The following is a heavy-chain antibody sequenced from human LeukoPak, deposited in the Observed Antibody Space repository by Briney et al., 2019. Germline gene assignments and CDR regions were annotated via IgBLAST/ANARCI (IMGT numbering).Heavy chain of an antibody. CDR1: GFTFDDYA. CDR2: ISWNSGSI. Sequence: GGSLRLSCAASGFTFDDYAMHWVRQAPGKGLEWVSGISWNSGSIGYADSVKGRFTISRDNAKNSLYLQMNSLRAEDTALYYCAKGLTWGLLGVVDYWGQGTLVTVSS. D-gene: IGHD1-26*01. J-gene: IGHJ4*02. V-gene: IGHV3-9*01. CDR3: AKGLTWGLLGVVDY.